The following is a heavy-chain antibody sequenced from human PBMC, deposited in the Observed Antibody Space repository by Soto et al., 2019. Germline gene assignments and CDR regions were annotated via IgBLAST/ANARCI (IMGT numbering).Heavy chain of an antibody. CDR2: INPSGGST. D-gene: IGHD3-3*01. V-gene: IGHV1-46*01. CDR3: AXETIFGESENYYYGMDV. Sequence: ASVKVSCKASGYTFTSYYMHWVRQAPGQGLEWMGIINPSGGSTSYAQKFQGRVTMTRDTSTSTVYMELSSLRSEDTAVYYCAXETIFGESENYYYGMDVWGQGTTVTVSS. J-gene: IGHJ6*02. CDR1: GYTFTSYY.